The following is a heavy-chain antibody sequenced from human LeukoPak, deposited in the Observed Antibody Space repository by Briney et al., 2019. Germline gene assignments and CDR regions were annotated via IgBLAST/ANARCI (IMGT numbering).Heavy chain of an antibody. CDR1: GFTFSSYS. Sequence: GGSLRLSCAASGFTFSSYSMNWVRQAPGKGLEWVSSISTSSIYIYYADSVKGRFTISRDNAKKSVHLQMNSLRAEDTAVYYCARGASVVAGSDNALDIWGQGTTVTVSS. V-gene: IGHV3-21*01. CDR2: ISTSSIYI. J-gene: IGHJ3*02. D-gene: IGHD6-19*01. CDR3: ARGASVVAGSDNALDI.